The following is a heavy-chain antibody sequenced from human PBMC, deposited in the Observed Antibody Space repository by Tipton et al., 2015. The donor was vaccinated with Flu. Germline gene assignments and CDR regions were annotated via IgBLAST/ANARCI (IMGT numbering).Heavy chain of an antibody. J-gene: IGHJ5*02. CDR2: ISAYNHNT. CDR1: GYTFTNYG. D-gene: IGHD3-9*01. V-gene: IGHV1-18*04. CDR3: ARGRYLALMMSGGDWFDP. Sequence: QLVQSGAEVKRPGASVKVSCQAFGYTFTNYGISWVRQAPGQGLEWMGWISAYNHNTNYAQKFQDRVTMTTDTSTSTAYMELRSLRHDDTAMYYCARGRYLALMMSGGDWFDPWGQGTLVTVSS.